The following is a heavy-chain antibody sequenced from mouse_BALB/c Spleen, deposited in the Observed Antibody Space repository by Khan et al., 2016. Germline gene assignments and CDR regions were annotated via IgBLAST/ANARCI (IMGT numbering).Heavy chain of an antibody. CDR1: GYTFTSYY. D-gene: IGHD2-4*01. V-gene: IGHV1S81*02. CDR2: INPSNGDT. Sequence: QVQLQQSGAELVKPGASVKLSCKASGYTFTSYYMYWVKQRPGQGLEWIGEINPSNGDTNFNERFKSKATLTVDKSSSTTYMQFSSLTSEDSAVYYCTRAVYDYPFAYGGQGTLVTGSA. CDR3: TRAVYDYPFAY. J-gene: IGHJ3*01.